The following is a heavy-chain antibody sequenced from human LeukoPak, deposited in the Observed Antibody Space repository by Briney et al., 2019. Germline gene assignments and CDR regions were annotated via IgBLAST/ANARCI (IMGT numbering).Heavy chain of an antibody. Sequence: ASVKVSCKTSGYTLTTYGISWVRQAPGQGLEWMGWISAYNGDTNYAQNLQGRVTLTTDTSTSTAYMELRSLRSDDTAVYYCARVPPYYDNLTSYYTLRGMDVWGKGTTVTVSS. V-gene: IGHV1-18*01. D-gene: IGHD3-9*01. J-gene: IGHJ6*04. CDR2: ISAYNGDT. CDR3: ARVPPYYDNLTSYYTLRGMDV. CDR1: GYTLTTYG.